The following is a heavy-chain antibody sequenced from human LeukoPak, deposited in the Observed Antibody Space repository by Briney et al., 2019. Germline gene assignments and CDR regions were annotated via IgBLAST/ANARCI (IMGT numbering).Heavy chain of an antibody. CDR1: GFTFSSYW. J-gene: IGHJ4*02. Sequence: PGGSLRLSCAASGFTFSSYWMSWVRQAPGKGLEWVANIKQDESEKYFVDSVKGRFTISRDNAKNSLYLQMNSLRAEDTAVYYCARVRGSKQFDYWGQGTLVTVSS. CDR3: ARVRGSKQFDY. V-gene: IGHV3-7*01. CDR2: IKQDESEK. D-gene: IGHD1-26*01.